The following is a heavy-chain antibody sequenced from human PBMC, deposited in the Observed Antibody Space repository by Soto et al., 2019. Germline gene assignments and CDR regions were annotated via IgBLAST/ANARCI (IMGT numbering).Heavy chain of an antibody. D-gene: IGHD3-10*01. CDR3: ARESLFSITMVRGVDLGDYYYMDV. Sequence: SETLSLTCTVSGGSISSGGYYWSWIRQHPGKGLEWIGYIYYSGSTYYNPSLKSRVTISVDTSKNQFSLKLSSVTAADTAVYYCARESLFSITMVRGVDLGDYYYMDVWGKGTTVTVSS. CDR1: GGSISSGGYY. J-gene: IGHJ6*03. V-gene: IGHV4-31*03. CDR2: IYYSGST.